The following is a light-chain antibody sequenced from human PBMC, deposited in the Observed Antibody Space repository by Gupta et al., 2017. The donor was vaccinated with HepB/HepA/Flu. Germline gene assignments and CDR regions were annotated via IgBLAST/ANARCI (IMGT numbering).Light chain of an antibody. V-gene: IGKV3-15*01. CDR3: QQYNNWPCS. J-gene: IGKJ2*04. CDR1: QSVASN. Sequence: EIVMMQSPATLSVSPGERATLSCRVSQSVASNLAWYQLKLGQAPRVLIYGASTRATGIPARFSGSGSGTEFTLTISSLQSEDFAVYYCQQYNNWPCSFGQGTKLEIK. CDR2: GAS.